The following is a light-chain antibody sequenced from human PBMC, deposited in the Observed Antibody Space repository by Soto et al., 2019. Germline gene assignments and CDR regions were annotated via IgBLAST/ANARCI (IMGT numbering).Light chain of an antibody. Sequence: QSALTQPGSVSGSPGQSVTISCTGTSSDVGGYNYVSWYQQHPGKAPKLVIYDVSKRPSGVPDRFSGSKSGNTASLTISGLQAEDEADYYCCSYAGNSLWVFGGGTKLTVL. V-gene: IGLV2-11*01. CDR3: CSYAGNSLWV. J-gene: IGLJ3*02. CDR1: SSDVGGYNY. CDR2: DVS.